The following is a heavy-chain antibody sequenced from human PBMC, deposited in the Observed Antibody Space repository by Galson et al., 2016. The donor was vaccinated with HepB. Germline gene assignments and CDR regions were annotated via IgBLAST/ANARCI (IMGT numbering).Heavy chain of an antibody. CDR3: AKHLESGYSYSSLDAFDI. D-gene: IGHD5-18*01. CDR1: TFTFSSYA. V-gene: IGHV3-23*01. Sequence: SLRLSCAASTFTFSSYAMSWVRQAPGKGLEWVSTISGSGSTTYYADSVKGRFTVSRDNFKNTLYLQMNSLRAEDTAVYYCAKHLESGYSYSSLDAFDIWGQGTMVTVSS. J-gene: IGHJ3*02. CDR2: ISGSGSTT.